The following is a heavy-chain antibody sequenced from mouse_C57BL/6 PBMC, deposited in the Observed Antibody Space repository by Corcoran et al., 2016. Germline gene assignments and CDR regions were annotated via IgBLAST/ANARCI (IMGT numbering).Heavy chain of an antibody. D-gene: IGHD1-1*01. Sequence: QVQLQQSGAELVKPGASVKISCKASGYAFSSYWMNWVKQRPGKGLEWIGQIYPGDGDTNYNGKFKGKATLTADKSSSTAYMQLSSLTSEDSAVYFCAREGYGRRYFDYWGQGTTLTVSS. CDR1: GYAFSSYW. V-gene: IGHV1-80*01. CDR2: IYPGDGDT. J-gene: IGHJ2*01. CDR3: AREGYGRRYFDY.